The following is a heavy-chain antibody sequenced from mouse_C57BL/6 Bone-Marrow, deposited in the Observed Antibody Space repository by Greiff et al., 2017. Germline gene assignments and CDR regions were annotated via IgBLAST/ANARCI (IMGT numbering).Heavy chain of an antibody. CDR1: GFTFSSYA. Sequence: DVHLVESGGGLVKPGGSLKLSCAASGFTFSSYAMSWVRQTPEKRLEWVATISDGGSYTYYPDNVKGRFTISRDNAKNNLYLQMNHLKSEDTAMYYCAREPFFYYYCSSYVENWYFDVWGTGTTVTVSS. J-gene: IGHJ1*03. D-gene: IGHD1-1*01. CDR2: ISDGGSYT. V-gene: IGHV5-4*01. CDR3: AREPFFYYYCSSYVENWYFDV.